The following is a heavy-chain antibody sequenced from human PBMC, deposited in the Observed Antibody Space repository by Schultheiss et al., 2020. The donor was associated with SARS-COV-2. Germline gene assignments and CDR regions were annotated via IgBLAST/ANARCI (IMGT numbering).Heavy chain of an antibody. D-gene: IGHD6-19*01. V-gene: IGHV3-74*01. CDR2: INSDGSDT. CDR3: AREGAVAGRGADF. J-gene: IGHJ4*02. CDR1: RFTFSSYW. Sequence: GGSLRLSCAASRFTFSSYWIHWVRQAPGRGLVWVSRINSDGSDTVYADSVRGRFTISRDNAKNTVNLQMDSLRAEDTAVYYCAREGAVAGRGADFWGQGTLVTVSS.